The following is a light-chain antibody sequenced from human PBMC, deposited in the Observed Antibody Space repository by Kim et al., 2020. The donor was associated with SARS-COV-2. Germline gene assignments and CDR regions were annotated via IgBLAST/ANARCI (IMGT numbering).Light chain of an antibody. CDR2: YDA. J-gene: IGLJ1*01. Sequence: SYELTQPPSVLVAPGETARITCGGNNIESKTVHWYQQKPGQAPVLVISYDADRPSGIPQRFSGSNSGDTATLTISSVEAGDEADYYWKVWDTSGVYLYVVTTGTKVTVL. CDR3: KVWDTSGVYLYV. V-gene: IGLV3-21*04. CDR1: NIESKT.